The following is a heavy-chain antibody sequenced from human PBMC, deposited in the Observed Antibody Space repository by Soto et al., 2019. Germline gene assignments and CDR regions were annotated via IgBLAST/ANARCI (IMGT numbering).Heavy chain of an antibody. CDR2: ISGSGGST. Sequence: GGSLRLSCAASGFTFSSYAMSWVRQAPGKGLEWVSAISGSGGSTYYADSVKGRFTISRDNSKNTLYLQMNSLRAEDTAVYYCAKDIVPPDTAMAPNWFDPWGQGTLVTVSS. D-gene: IGHD5-18*01. J-gene: IGHJ5*02. CDR1: GFTFSSYA. V-gene: IGHV3-23*01. CDR3: AKDIVPPDTAMAPNWFDP.